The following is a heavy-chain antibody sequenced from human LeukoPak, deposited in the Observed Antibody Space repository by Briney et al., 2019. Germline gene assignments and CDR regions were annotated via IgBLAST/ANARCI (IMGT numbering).Heavy chain of an antibody. CDR3: ARLIRSYNWFDS. Sequence: GGSLRLSCAASGFAVSSNYMSWVRQAPGKGLEWVSIVYSGGSTYSADSVKDRSTISRDNSKNTLYLQMNSLRAEDTAVYYCARLIRSYNWFDSWGQGTLVTVSS. J-gene: IGHJ5*01. CDR2: VYSGGST. CDR1: GFAVSSNY. V-gene: IGHV3-53*01. D-gene: IGHD3-10*01.